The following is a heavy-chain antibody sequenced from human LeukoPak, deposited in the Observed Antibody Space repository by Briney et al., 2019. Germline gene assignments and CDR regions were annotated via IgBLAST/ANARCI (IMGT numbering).Heavy chain of an antibody. Sequence: PGGSLRLSCAASGFTFCSYSMNWVRQAPGKGLEWVSSISSSSSYIYYADSVKGRFTISRDNAKNSLYLQMNSLRAEDTAVYYCARDQDDSSGYYLFGYWGQGTLVTVSS. CDR1: GFTFCSYS. J-gene: IGHJ4*02. CDR2: ISSSSSYI. CDR3: ARDQDDSSGYYLFGY. D-gene: IGHD3-22*01. V-gene: IGHV3-21*01.